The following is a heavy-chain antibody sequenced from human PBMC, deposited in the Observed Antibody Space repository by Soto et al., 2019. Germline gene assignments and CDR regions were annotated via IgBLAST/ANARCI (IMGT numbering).Heavy chain of an antibody. CDR1: GFTFSGYG. V-gene: IGHV3-30*18. Sequence: GGSLRLSCAASGFTFSGYGMHWVRQAPGKGLEWVAVISYDGSNKYYADSVKGRFTISRDNSKNTLYLQMNSLRAKDTAVYYCAKDPSPYAGSRHDYWGQGTLVTVSS. D-gene: IGHD3-22*01. CDR3: AKDPSPYAGSRHDY. J-gene: IGHJ4*02. CDR2: ISYDGSNK.